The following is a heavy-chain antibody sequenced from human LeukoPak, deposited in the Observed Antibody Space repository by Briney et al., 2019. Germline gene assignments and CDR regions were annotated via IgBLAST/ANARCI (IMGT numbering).Heavy chain of an antibody. CDR1: GFTFSSYG. D-gene: IGHD2-2*01. CDR3: ARDRRYCSSTSCRTVADSSGARIFDY. Sequence: GGSLRLSCAASGFTFSSYGMHWVRQAPGKGLEWVAVIWYDGSNKYYADSVKGRFTISRDNSKNTLCLQMNSLRAEDTAVYYCARDRRYCSSTSCRTVADSSGARIFDYWGQGTLVTVSS. V-gene: IGHV3-33*01. CDR2: IWYDGSNK. J-gene: IGHJ4*02.